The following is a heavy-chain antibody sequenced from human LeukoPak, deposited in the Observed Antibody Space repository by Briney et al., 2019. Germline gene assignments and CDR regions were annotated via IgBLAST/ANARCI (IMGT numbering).Heavy chain of an antibody. Sequence: SVKVSCKASGGTFSSYAISWVRQAPGQGLEWMGGIIPIFGTANYAQKFQGRVTITADESTSTAYMELSSLRSEDAAVYYCARDYYDSSGYYSCSGYWGQGTLVTVSS. J-gene: IGHJ4*02. CDR2: IIPIFGTA. D-gene: IGHD3-22*01. CDR3: ARDYYDSSGYYSCSGY. V-gene: IGHV1-69*01. CDR1: GGTFSSYA.